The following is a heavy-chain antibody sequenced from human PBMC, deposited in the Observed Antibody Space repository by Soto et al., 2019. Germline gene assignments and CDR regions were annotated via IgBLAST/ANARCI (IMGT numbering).Heavy chain of an antibody. J-gene: IGHJ4*02. V-gene: IGHV1-8*01. CDR2: MNPNNGNA. CDR3: ARGRASGSYYLLDY. Sequence: GASVKVSCKASGFTFITYDFSWVRQAVGQGLEWMGWMNPNNGNAGFAQKFRGRINMTRNTSISTAYLELSSLRSDDSAVYYCARGRASGSYYLLDYWGQGTLVTVSS. CDR1: GFTFITYD. D-gene: IGHD3-10*01.